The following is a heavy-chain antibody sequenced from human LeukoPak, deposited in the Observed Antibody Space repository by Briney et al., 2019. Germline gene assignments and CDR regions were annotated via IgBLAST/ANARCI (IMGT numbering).Heavy chain of an antibody. D-gene: IGHD3-22*01. CDR3: ARDHYYDSTTRSDY. CDR2: ISAYNGNT. J-gene: IGHJ4*02. Sequence: GASVKVSCKASGYTFTSYGISWVRQAPGQGLEWMGWISAYNGNTNYAQKLQGRVTMTTDTSTSTAYMELRSLRSDDTAVYYCARDHYYDSTTRSDYWGQGTLVTVSS. V-gene: IGHV1-18*01. CDR1: GYTFTSYG.